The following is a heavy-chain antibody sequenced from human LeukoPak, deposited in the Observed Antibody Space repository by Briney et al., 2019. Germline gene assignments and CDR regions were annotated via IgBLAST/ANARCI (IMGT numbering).Heavy chain of an antibody. V-gene: IGHV4-59*08. CDR2: IYYSGST. CDR3: ARHHYDFWSGYYSPNYFDY. J-gene: IGHJ4*02. D-gene: IGHD3-3*01. Sequence: SKTLSLTCTVSGGSISSYYWSWIRQPPGKGLEWIGHIYYSGSTNYNPSFKSRVTISVDTSKNQFSLKLSSVTAADTAVYYCARHHYDFWSGYYSPNYFDYWGQGTLVTVSS. CDR1: GGSISSYY.